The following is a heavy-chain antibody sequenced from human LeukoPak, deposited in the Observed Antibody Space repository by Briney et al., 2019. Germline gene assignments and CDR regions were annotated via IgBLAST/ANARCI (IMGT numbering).Heavy chain of an antibody. CDR3: ASSRIAARPYYYYYYMDV. CDR1: GYSFTSYW. CDR2: IYPGDSDT. V-gene: IGHV5-51*01. Sequence: GESLKISCKGSGYSFTSYWIGWVRQMPGKGLEWMGIIYPGDSDTRYSPSFQGQVTISADKSISTAYLQWSSLKASDTAMYYCASSRIAARPYYYYYYMDVWGKGTTVTVSS. D-gene: IGHD6-6*01. J-gene: IGHJ6*03.